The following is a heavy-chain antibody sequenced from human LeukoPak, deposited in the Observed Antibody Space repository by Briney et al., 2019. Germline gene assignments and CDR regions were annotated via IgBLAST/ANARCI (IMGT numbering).Heavy chain of an antibody. J-gene: IGHJ4*02. CDR1: GYTFTGYY. CDR2: ISAYNGNT. Sequence: ASVKVSCKASGYTFTGYYMHWVRQAPGQGLEWMGWISAYNGNTNYAQKLQGRVTMTTDTSTSTAYMELRSLRSDDTAVYYCARDYDILTGLIPSPFDYWGQGTLVTVSS. CDR3: ARDYDILTGLIPSPFDY. V-gene: IGHV1-18*04. D-gene: IGHD3-9*01.